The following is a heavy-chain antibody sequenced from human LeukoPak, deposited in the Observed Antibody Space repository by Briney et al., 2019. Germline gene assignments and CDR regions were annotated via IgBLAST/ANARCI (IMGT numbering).Heavy chain of an antibody. D-gene: IGHD5-24*01. J-gene: IGHJ5*02. CDR1: GYTFSGYY. V-gene: IGHV1-46*01. Sequence: ASVKVSCKASGYTFSGYYMHWVRQAPGQGLEWMGVINPSGTGTSYAQKFQGRITMSRDTSTSTVYMELSSLRSEDTAFYYCATDHSMANTAWWFDPWGQGTLVTVSS. CDR2: INPSGTGT. CDR3: ATDHSMANTAWWFDP.